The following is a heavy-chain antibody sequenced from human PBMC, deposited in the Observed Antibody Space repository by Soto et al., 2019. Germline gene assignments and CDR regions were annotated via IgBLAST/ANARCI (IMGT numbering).Heavy chain of an antibody. Sequence: EVQLVESGGGLVQPGGSLRLSCAASGFTFSTYWMSWVRRTPGKGLEWVANIKQDGTEKYYVDSVRGRLTVSRDNSRNTLYLQMNFLRGGDTAVYYCAKALWFGESSHYFDYWGQGTLVTVSS. J-gene: IGHJ4*02. D-gene: IGHD3-10*01. CDR2: IKQDGTEK. V-gene: IGHV3-7*03. CDR1: GFTFSTYW. CDR3: AKALWFGESSHYFDY.